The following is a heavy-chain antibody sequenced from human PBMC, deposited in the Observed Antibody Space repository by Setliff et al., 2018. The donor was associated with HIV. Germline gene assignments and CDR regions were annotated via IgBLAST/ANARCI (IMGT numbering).Heavy chain of an antibody. D-gene: IGHD3-10*01. V-gene: IGHV1-18*01. CDR1: GYTFTNFA. J-gene: IGHJ3*02. CDR2: INGYNGNT. CDR3: ARDWNYFASGSNPFDI. Sequence: WASVKVSCKTSGYTFTNFAISWVRQAPGQGLEWMGWINGYNGNTNYAQRFQGRLTVTTDSSTSTAYMELRSLRSDDSAVYFCARDWNYFASGSNPFDIWGQGTRSPSPQ.